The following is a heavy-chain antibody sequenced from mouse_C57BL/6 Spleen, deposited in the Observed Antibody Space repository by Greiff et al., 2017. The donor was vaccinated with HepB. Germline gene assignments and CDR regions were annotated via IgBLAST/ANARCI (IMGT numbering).Heavy chain of an antibody. J-gene: IGHJ3*01. CDR3: TRWGVAY. Sequence: VQLQQSGAELVTPGASVTLSCKASGYTFTVYVMHWVKQTPVHGLEWIGPIYPETGGTAYNQKFKGKAILTADKSSSTAYMGLRSLTSADSAVYYCTRWGVAYWGQGTLVTVSA. CDR1: GYTFTVYV. V-gene: IGHV1-15*01. CDR2: IYPETGGT.